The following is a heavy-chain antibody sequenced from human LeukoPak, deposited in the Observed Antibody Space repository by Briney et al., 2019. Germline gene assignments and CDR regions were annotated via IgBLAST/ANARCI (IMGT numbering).Heavy chain of an antibody. J-gene: IGHJ4*02. Sequence: SETLSLTCTVSGDSISTSSFYWGWIRQPPGKGLEWLGSIYYSGITHYNPSLKSRVTISVDTSKNQFSLHLYSVTAADTAVFYCARSYYYDYRQTDYWGQGTLVTVSS. D-gene: IGHD3-22*01. CDR2: IYYSGIT. CDR1: GDSISTSSFY. CDR3: ARSYYYDYRQTDY. V-gene: IGHV4-39*01.